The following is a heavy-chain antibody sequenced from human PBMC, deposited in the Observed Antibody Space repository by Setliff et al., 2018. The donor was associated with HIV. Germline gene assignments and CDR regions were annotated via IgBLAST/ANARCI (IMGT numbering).Heavy chain of an antibody. CDR3: ARERSALLWKNWFDP. V-gene: IGHV4-59*12. CDR2: LHYSGST. D-gene: IGHD3-10*01. Sequence: PSETLSLTCTVSGGSISSSSWSWIRQPPGKGLEWIGYLHYSGSTNYNPSLKSRVTISVDTSKNQFSLKLSSVTAADTAVYYCARERSALLWKNWFDPWGQGTLVTVSS. CDR1: GGSISSSS. J-gene: IGHJ5*02.